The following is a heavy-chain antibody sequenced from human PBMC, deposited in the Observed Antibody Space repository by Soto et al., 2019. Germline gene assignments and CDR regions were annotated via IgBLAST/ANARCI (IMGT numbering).Heavy chain of an antibody. D-gene: IGHD6-19*01. V-gene: IGHV1-69*13. CDR3: ARGASIAVAGTPPHFDY. J-gene: IGHJ4*02. CDR2: IIPIFGTA. Sequence: GASVKVSCKASGGTFSSYAISWVRQAPGQGLEWMGGIIPIFGTANYAQKFQGRVTITADESTSTAYMELSSLRSEDTAVYYCARGASIAVAGTPPHFDYWGQGTLVTVSS. CDR1: GGTFSSYA.